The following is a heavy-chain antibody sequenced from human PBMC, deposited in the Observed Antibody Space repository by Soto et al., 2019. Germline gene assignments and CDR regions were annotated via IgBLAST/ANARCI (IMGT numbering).Heavy chain of an antibody. D-gene: IGHD6-13*01. Sequence: SETLSLTCTVSGGSVSSGSYYRSCIRQPPGKGLEWIGYIYYSGSTNYNPSLKSRVTISVDTSKNQFSLKLSSVTAADTAVYYCARDRNSGYYYGMDVWGQGTTVTVS. CDR3: ARDRNSGYYYGMDV. CDR2: IYYSGST. J-gene: IGHJ6*02. V-gene: IGHV4-61*01. CDR1: GGSVSSGSYY.